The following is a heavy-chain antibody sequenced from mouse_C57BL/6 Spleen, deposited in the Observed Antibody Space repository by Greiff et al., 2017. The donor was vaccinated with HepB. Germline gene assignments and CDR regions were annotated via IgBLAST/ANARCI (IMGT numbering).Heavy chain of an antibody. CDR1: GYTVGGWG. V-gene: IGHV1-64*01. J-gene: IGHJ4*01. Sequence: RRAGAGRGKGGGAGGGGGEGSGYTVGGWGRGGVGQWPGQGLEWIGMIHPNSGSTNYNEKFKSKATLTVDKSSSTAYMQLSSLTSEDSAVYYCAVYYYYAMDYWGQGTSVTVSS. CDR2: IHPNSGST. D-gene: IGHD1-1*01. CDR3: AVYYYYAMDY.